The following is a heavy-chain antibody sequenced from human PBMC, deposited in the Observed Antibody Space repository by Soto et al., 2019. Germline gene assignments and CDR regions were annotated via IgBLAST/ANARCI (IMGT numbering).Heavy chain of an antibody. CDR1: GGSFTSNNW. J-gene: IGHJ4*02. Sequence: SETLSLTCAVSGGSFTSNNWWTWVRQPPGQGLEWIGEIYRTGSTNYNPSLKSRVTISLDKSENQFSLKVTSLTAADTAVYYCASRDPGTSVDYWGQGTLVTVFS. D-gene: IGHD1-7*01. CDR2: IYRTGST. V-gene: IGHV4-4*02. CDR3: ASRDPGTSVDY.